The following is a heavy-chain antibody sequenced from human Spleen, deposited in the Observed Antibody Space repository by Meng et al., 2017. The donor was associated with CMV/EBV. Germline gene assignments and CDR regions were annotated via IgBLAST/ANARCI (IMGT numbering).Heavy chain of an antibody. V-gene: IGHV3-23*01. D-gene: IGHD3-10*01. CDR2: ISGSGGST. J-gene: IGHJ4*02. Sequence: GESLKISCAASGFAFSSYAMSWVRQAPGKGLEWVSAISGSGGSTYYADSVKGRFTISRDNAKNSLYLQMNSLRAEDTAVYYCARIHYYGSGSPLDYWGQGTLVTVSS. CDR1: GFAFSSYA. CDR3: ARIHYYGSGSPLDY.